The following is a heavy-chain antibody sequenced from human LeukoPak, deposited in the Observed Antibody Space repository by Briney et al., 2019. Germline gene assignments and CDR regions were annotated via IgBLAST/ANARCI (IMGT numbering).Heavy chain of an antibody. CDR3: ATDPLPFLEWSFDF. V-gene: IGHV4-39*01. CDR1: GGSITSNSYH. Sequence: SETQSLTCTVSGGSITSNSYHWGWIRQPPGKGLEWIGSIHYSGSTYHYPSLKSRVTISVDTSKNQFSLRLSSVTAADTAVYYCATDPLPFLEWSFDFWGQGTLVTVSS. CDR2: IHYSGST. D-gene: IGHD3-3*01. J-gene: IGHJ4*02.